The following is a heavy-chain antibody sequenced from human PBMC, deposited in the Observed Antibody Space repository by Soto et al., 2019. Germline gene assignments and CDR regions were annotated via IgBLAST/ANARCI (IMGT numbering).Heavy chain of an antibody. J-gene: IGHJ3*01. CDR3: VRGRAVAGINDEAFDL. CDR2: INPNSGDT. CDR1: GYIFSDYY. V-gene: IGHV1-2*02. Sequence: QVQLVQSGAEVKKPGASVKVSCKASGYIFSDYYMHWVRQAPGQGLECMGWINPNSGDTIYAQKFKGRVTVTGDPSISTDYKELSRLTSDDTAVYYCVRGRAVAGINDEAFDLWGQGTMVTVSS. D-gene: IGHD6-19*01.